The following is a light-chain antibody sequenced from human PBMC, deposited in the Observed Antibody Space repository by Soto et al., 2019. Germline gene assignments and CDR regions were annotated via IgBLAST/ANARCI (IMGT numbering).Light chain of an antibody. J-gene: IGLJ2*01. Sequence: QSALTQPASVSGSPGQSITISCTGTSTDVGGYNYVSWYQQHPGKAPKLIIYELNNRPSGISNRFSGSKSGNTASLTISGLQADDEADYFCTSYTSSITLVLFGGGTKLTVL. CDR3: TSYTSSITLVL. CDR2: ELN. V-gene: IGLV2-14*01. CDR1: STDVGGYNY.